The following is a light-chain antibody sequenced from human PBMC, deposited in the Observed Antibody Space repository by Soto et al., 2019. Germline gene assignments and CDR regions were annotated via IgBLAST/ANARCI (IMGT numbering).Light chain of an antibody. CDR3: QQYNNWPPRFT. CDR1: QTVSSN. V-gene: IGKV3-15*01. J-gene: IGKJ3*01. CDR2: GAS. Sequence: VLTQSPGTLSLSKGERATLSCRASQTVSSNLAWYQQKPGQAPRLLIYGASTRATGIPARFSGSGSGTEFTLTISSLQSEDFAVYYCQQYNNWPPRFTFAPGTKADIK.